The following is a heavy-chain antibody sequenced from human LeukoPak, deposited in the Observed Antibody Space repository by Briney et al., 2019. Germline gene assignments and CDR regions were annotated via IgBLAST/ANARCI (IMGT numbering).Heavy chain of an antibody. V-gene: IGHV3-9*01. J-gene: IGHJ4*02. D-gene: IGHD5-18*01. CDR1: GFTFDDYA. Sequence: GGSLRLSCAASGFTFDDYAMHWVRQAPGKGLEWVSGISWNSGSIGYADSVKGRFTISRDDAKNTLYLQVNSLRAEDTAVYFCARGGSDTAMAHDYWGQGTLVTVSS. CDR2: ISWNSGSI. CDR3: ARGGSDTAMAHDY.